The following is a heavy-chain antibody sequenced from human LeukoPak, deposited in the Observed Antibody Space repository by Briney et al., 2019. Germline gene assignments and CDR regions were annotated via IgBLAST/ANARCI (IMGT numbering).Heavy chain of an antibody. CDR2: ISSSGSYI. D-gene: IGHD3-22*01. J-gene: IGHJ4*02. CDR1: GFTFSSYS. CDR3: ARDRSRFHYDSSGPFDY. Sequence: GGSLRLSCAASGFTFSSYSMNWVRQAPGKGLEWVSSISSSGSYIYYADSVKGRFTISRDNAKNSLYLQMNSLRAEDTAVYYRARDRSRFHYDSSGPFDYWGQGTLVTVSS. V-gene: IGHV3-21*01.